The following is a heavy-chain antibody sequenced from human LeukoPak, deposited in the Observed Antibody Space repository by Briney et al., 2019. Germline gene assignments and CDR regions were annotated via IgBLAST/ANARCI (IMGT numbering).Heavy chain of an antibody. CDR3: AKAGCSSARCYTNY. J-gene: IGHJ4*02. V-gene: IGHV3-30*18. Sequence: GGSLRLSCAASGFAFSTYAMHWGRQAPGKGLEWVAVISYNGSEVYYGDSVKGRFTISRDNSRNTLYLQMNRLRVGDTAVYHCAKAGCSSARCYTNYWGQGTSVTVSS. CDR1: GFAFSTYA. D-gene: IGHD2-8*01. CDR2: ISYNGSEV.